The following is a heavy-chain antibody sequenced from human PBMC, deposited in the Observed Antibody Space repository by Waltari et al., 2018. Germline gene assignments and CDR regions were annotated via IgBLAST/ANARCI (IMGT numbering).Heavy chain of an antibody. D-gene: IGHD4-17*01. CDR1: GGSISSHY. CDR3: ARGGSGYGDYLDY. V-gene: IGHV4-59*11. CDR2: IYYSGST. Sequence: QVQLQESGPGLVKPSETLSLTCTVSGGSISSHYWSWNRQPPGKGLEWSGYIYYSGSTNYNPSLKSRVTISVDTSKNQFSLKLSSVTAADTAVYYCARGGSGYGDYLDYWGQGTLVTVSS. J-gene: IGHJ4*02.